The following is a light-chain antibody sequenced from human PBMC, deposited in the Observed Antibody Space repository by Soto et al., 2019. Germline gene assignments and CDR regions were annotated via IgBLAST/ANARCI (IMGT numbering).Light chain of an antibody. CDR2: DVS. CDR3: QQYDSRPNT. V-gene: IGKV1-33*01. Sequence: DIQMTQSPSPLSASVGDRVDITCRTSQSVSSYLNWYQHKAGKAPNLLIHDVSTLETGVPARFSGRGSGTIFTLTIINLQPEDVATYYCQQYDSRPNTFGQGTKVEIK. J-gene: IGKJ2*01. CDR1: QSVSSY.